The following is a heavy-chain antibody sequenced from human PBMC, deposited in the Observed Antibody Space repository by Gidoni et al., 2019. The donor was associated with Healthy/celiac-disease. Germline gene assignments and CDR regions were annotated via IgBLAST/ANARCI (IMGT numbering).Heavy chain of an antibody. D-gene: IGHD2-2*01. CDR2: ISYDGSNK. V-gene: IGHV3-30*18. Sequence: QVQLVESGGGVVQPGRSLRLSCAASGFTFSSYGMHWVRQAPGKGLEWVAVISYDGSNKYYADSVKGRFTIARDNSKNTLYLQMNSLRAEDTAVYYCAKDIVVVPAATYYYYGMDVWGQGTTATVSS. CDR3: AKDIVVVPAATYYYYGMDV. CDR1: GFTFSSYG. J-gene: IGHJ6*02.